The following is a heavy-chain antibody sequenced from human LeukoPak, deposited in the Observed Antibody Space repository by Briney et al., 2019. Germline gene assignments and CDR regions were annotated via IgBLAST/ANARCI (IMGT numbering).Heavy chain of an antibody. CDR3: AKVTNYDSGPGYFDY. D-gene: IGHD3-3*01. J-gene: IGHJ4*02. Sequence: GGSLRLSCAASGFTFDDYAMHWVRQAPGKGLEWVSGISWNSGTIGYADSVKGRFTISRDDAKNSLYLQMNSLRAEDTALYYCAKVTNYDSGPGYFDYWGQGTLVTVSS. CDR2: ISWNSGTI. CDR1: GFTFDDYA. V-gene: IGHV3-9*01.